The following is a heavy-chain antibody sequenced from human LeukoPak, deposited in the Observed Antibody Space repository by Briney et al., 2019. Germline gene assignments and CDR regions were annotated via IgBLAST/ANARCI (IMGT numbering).Heavy chain of an antibody. J-gene: IGHJ4*02. D-gene: IGHD1-26*01. CDR3: AREVGATTWFPH. V-gene: IGHV4-59*01. CDR2: IYYSGST. Sequence: PSETLSLTCTVSGGSISSYYWSWIRQPPGKGLEWIGYIYYSGSTNYNPSLKSRVTISVDTSKNQFSLKLSSVTAADTAVYYCAREVGATTWFPHWGQGTLVTVSS. CDR1: GGSISSYY.